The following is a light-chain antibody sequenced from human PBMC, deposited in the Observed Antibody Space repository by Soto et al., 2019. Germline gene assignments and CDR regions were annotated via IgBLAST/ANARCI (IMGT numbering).Light chain of an antibody. CDR2: DTS. Sequence: EIVMTQSPATLSVSPGERATLSCRASQSVSSYLAWYQQKPGQAPRLLIYDTSNRAGGIPARFSGSGSGTEFTLTISSLQSEDFAVYYCQQYNNWPPATFGQGTKVDIK. J-gene: IGKJ1*01. V-gene: IGKV3D-15*01. CDR1: QSVSSY. CDR3: QQYNNWPPAT.